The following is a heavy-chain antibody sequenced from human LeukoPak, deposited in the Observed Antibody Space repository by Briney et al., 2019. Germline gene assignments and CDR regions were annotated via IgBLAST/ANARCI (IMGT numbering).Heavy chain of an antibody. CDR3: ARGPDRGNWFDP. CDR1: GYTFTNYA. V-gene: IGHV1-3*01. CDR2: INAGNGNT. J-gene: IGHJ5*02. Sequence: ASVKVSCKASGYTFTNYALHWVRQAPGQRLEWMGWINAGNGNTKYSQKFQGRVNVTRDTSASTAYMELSSLRSEDTAVYYCARGPDRGNWFDPWGQGTLVTVSS.